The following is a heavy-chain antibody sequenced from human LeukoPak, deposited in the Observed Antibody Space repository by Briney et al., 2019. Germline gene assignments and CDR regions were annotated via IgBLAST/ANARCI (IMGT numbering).Heavy chain of an antibody. Sequence: SETLSLTCIVSGGSISSTTYYWGWIRQPPGKRLEWIGSIYYSGNTYYNPSLKSRVTISIDTSKNQFSLNLNSVTAADTAVYYCARGRGITMIVVDYWGQGTLVTVSS. J-gene: IGHJ4*02. CDR2: IYYSGNT. V-gene: IGHV4-39*02. CDR1: GGSISSTTYY. D-gene: IGHD3-22*01. CDR3: ARGRGITMIVVDY.